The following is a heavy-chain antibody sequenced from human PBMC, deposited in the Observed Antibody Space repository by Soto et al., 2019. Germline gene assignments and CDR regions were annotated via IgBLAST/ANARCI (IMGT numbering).Heavy chain of an antibody. CDR3: AKDAARTSGWYYCDY. J-gene: IGHJ4*02. CDR2: MSYSGDEI. D-gene: IGHD6-19*01. V-gene: IGHV3-23*01. CDR1: GFPFRTLA. Sequence: PGAPLRLSGLASGFPFRTLAMGWVRHANGKGLEWVSVMSYSGDEIYYADSVKGRFTISRDNSENTLYLQMSSLRAEDTAVYYCAKDAARTSGWYYCDYWGQGTRVTVSA.